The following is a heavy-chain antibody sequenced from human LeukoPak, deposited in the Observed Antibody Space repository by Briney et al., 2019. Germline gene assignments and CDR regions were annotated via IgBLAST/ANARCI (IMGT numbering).Heavy chain of an antibody. V-gene: IGHV3-9*01. J-gene: IGHJ4*02. CDR1: GFTFDDYA. CDR2: ITWNSGII. CDR3: ARERMGVIYYDSSGGPFDY. D-gene: IGHD3-22*01. Sequence: GGSLRLSCAASGFTFDDYAMHWVRQAPGKGLEWVSGITWNSGIIGYADSVKGRFTISRDNAKNTLYLQMNSLRAEDTAVYYCARERMGVIYYDSSGGPFDYWGQGTLVTVSS.